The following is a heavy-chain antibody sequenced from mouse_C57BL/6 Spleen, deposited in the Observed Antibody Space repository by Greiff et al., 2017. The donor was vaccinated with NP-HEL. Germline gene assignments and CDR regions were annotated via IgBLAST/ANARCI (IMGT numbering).Heavy chain of an antibody. Sequence: QVHVKQSGAELVRPGASVKLSCKASGYTFTDYYINWVKQRPGQGLEWIARIYPGSGNTYYNEKFKGKATLTAEKSSSTAYMQLSSLTSEDSAVYFCAREDGTTVVAPFDYWGQGTTLTVSS. V-gene: IGHV1-76*01. D-gene: IGHD1-1*01. CDR2: IYPGSGNT. CDR1: GYTFTDYY. CDR3: AREDGTTVVAPFDY. J-gene: IGHJ2*01.